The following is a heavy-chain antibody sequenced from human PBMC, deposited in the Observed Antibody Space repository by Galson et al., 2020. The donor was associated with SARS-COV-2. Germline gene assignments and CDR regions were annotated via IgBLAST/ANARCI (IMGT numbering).Heavy chain of an antibody. CDR3: AREGTAVGATDAFDI. CDR1: GFTFSSYA. V-gene: IGHV3-30*04. Sequence: GESLKISCAASGFTFSSYAMHWVRQAPGKGPEWVAVISYDGSNKYYADSVKGRFTISRDNSKNTLYLQMNSLRAEDTAVYYCAREGTAVGATDAFDIWGQGTMVTVSS. D-gene: IGHD1-26*01. J-gene: IGHJ3*02. CDR2: ISYDGSNK.